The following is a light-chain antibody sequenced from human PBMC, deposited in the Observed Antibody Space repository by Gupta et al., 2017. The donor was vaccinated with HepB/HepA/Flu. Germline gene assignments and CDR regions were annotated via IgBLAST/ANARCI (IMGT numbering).Light chain of an antibody. CDR3: AAWDDSLSGVV. Sequence: QSVPTLPPSASGTPGQKITISCPGSSCNIGSNYVYWYQQLPGTAPKLLIYQNNQRPSGVPNRFSGSKSGTSASLAISGLRSEDEADYYCAAWDDSLSGVVFGGGTKLTVL. CDR2: QNN. V-gene: IGLV1-47*01. J-gene: IGLJ2*01. CDR1: SCNIGSNY.